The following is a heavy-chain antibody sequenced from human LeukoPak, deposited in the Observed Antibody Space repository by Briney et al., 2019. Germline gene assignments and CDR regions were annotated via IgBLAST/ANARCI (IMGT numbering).Heavy chain of an antibody. D-gene: IGHD3-22*01. V-gene: IGHV4-31*03. CDR2: IYYSGGT. J-gene: IGHJ4*02. Sequence: SETLSLTCTVSGGSISSGGYYWSWIRQHPGKGLEWIGYIYYSGGTYYNPSLKSRVTISVDTSKNQFSLKLSSVTAADTAVYYCAGETYYYDSSGYYGGGNFDYWGQGTLVTVSS. CDR1: GGSISSGGYY. CDR3: AGETYYYDSSGYYGGGNFDY.